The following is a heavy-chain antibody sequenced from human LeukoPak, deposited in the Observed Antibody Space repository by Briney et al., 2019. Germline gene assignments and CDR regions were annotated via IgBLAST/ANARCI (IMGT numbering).Heavy chain of an antibody. CDR2: VYRTGNT. D-gene: IGHD3-9*01. Sequence: SETLSLTCSVSGGSISVYYWSWIRQPAGKGLEWIGRVYRTGNTNYNPSLQSRVTMSVDTSKNQISLRLRSVTAADTAVYFCARDDFEYSVHYGMDVWGQGTAVTVSS. CDR3: ARDDFEYSVHYGMDV. CDR1: GGSISVYY. J-gene: IGHJ6*02. V-gene: IGHV4-4*07.